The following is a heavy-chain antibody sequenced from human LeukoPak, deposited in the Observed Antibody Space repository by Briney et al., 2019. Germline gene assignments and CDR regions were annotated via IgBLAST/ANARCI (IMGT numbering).Heavy chain of an antibody. V-gene: IGHV4-39*07. CDR1: GDSVRSSSYF. CDR2: IYYSGST. D-gene: IGHD1-14*01. CDR3: ARDPRYYFDY. Sequence: SETLSLTCTVSGDSVRSSSYFWAWIRQPPGKGLEWIANIYYSGSTYYNPSLKSRVTITLDTSKNQFSLKLSSVTAADTAVYYCARDPRYYFDYWGQGTLVTVSS. J-gene: IGHJ4*02.